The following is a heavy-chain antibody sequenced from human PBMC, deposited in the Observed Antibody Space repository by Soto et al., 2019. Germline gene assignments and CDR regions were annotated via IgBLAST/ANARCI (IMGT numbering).Heavy chain of an antibody. CDR3: SADHPHMAMGWPV. Sequence: QMQLVQSGPEVKEPGTSVRVSCRASGFDFGSFGIQFLRQTRGRGLEWIGWIVVVSGSTNYARHFQGRVASSRDMSANTAYLDLYALKSDDTAEYFCSADHPHMAMGWPVWGQGTTVTVSS. D-gene: IGHD1-26*01. J-gene: IGHJ6*02. V-gene: IGHV1-58*02. CDR2: IVVVSGST. CDR1: GFDFGSFG.